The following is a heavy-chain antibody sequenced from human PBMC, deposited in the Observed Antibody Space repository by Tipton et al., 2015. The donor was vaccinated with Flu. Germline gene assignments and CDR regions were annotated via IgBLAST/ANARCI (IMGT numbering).Heavy chain of an antibody. CDR2: INHSGST. V-gene: IGHV4-34*01. CDR3: ARGRHTTPFAY. D-gene: IGHD1-14*01. J-gene: IGHJ4*02. Sequence: TLSLTCAVYGGSFSGYYWSWIRQPPGKGLEWIGEINHSGSTNYNPSLKSRVTISVDTSKNQFSLKLSSVTAADTAVYYCARGRHTTPFAYWGQGTLVTVSS. CDR1: GGSFSGYY.